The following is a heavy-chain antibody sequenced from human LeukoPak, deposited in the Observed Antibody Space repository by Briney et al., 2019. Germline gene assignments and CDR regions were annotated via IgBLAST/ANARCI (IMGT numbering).Heavy chain of an antibody. CDR2: ISGSGGST. D-gene: IGHD3-22*01. Sequence: GGSLRLSCAASGFTFSSYWMSWVRQAPGKGLEWVSAISGSGGSTYYADSVKGRFTISRDNSKNTLYLQMNSLRAEDTAVYYCAKVGELYYDSSGYYYWGQGTLVTVSS. V-gene: IGHV3-23*01. CDR1: GFTFSSYW. J-gene: IGHJ4*02. CDR3: AKVGELYYDSSGYYY.